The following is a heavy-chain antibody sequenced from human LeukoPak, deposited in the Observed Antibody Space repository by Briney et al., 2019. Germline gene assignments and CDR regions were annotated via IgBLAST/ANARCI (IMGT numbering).Heavy chain of an antibody. CDR2: IRYDGINK. CDR3: AKGHCSSTSCYGTGFDY. Sequence: GGSLRLSCAASGFTFSDSAMHWVRQAPGKGLEWVAFIRYDGINKYYADSVKGRFTISRDNSKNTLYLQMNSLRAEDTAVYYCAKGHCSSTSCYGTGFDYWGQGTLVTVPS. V-gene: IGHV3-30*02. J-gene: IGHJ4*02. D-gene: IGHD2-2*01. CDR1: GFTFSDSA.